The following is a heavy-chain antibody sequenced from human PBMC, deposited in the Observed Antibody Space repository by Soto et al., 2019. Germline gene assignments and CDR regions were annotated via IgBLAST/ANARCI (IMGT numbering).Heavy chain of an antibody. CDR1: GDSISSYY. CDR3: ARSRWFDP. Sequence: ETLSLTCTVSGDSISSYYWSWIRQTPGKGLEWIGYIYNSGSTNYNPSLKSRVTISVDTSKNQFSLKLTSVTAADTAVYYCARSRWFDPWGQGTLVTVSS. J-gene: IGHJ5*02. CDR2: IYNSGST. V-gene: IGHV4-59*01.